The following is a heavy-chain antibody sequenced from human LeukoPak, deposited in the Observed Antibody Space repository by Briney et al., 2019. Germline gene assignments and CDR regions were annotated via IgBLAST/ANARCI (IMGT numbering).Heavy chain of an antibody. Sequence: ASVKVSFKASGYTLTNYNISWVRQAPGQGLEWMGWINTYKGDALYAQKLQGRVTMTADTSTNTAYMELRSLRFDDTAVYYCAREFGHCYGDNCFYFFDTWGQGFRVTVSS. V-gene: IGHV1-18*01. CDR1: GYTLTNYN. J-gene: IGHJ4*02. D-gene: IGHD4-23*01. CDR3: AREFGHCYGDNCFYFFDT. CDR2: INTYKGDA.